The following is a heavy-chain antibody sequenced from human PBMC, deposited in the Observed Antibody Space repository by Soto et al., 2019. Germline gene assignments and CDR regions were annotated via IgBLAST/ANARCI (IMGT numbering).Heavy chain of an antibody. Sequence: GGSLRLSCAASGFTFSSYSMNWVRQAPGKGLEWVSSISSSSSYIYYADSVKGRFTISRDNAKNSLYLQMNSLRAEDTAVYYCAAVGYSSSPPRDYWGQGTLVTVSS. CDR3: AAVGYSSSPPRDY. CDR2: ISSSSSYI. V-gene: IGHV3-21*01. D-gene: IGHD6-6*01. CDR1: GFTFSSYS. J-gene: IGHJ4*02.